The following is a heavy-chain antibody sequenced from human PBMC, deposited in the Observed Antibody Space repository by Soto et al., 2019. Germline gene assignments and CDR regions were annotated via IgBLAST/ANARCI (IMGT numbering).Heavy chain of an antibody. CDR3: ARDLQAVAGTGYFGY. CDR2: TYYRSKWYN. V-gene: IGHV6-1*01. CDR1: GDSVSSNSAA. D-gene: IGHD6-19*01. J-gene: IGHJ4*02. Sequence: PSQTLSLTCVISGDSVSSNSAAWNWIRQSPSRGLEWLGRTYYRSKWYNDYAVSVKSRITINPDTSKNQFSLRLNSVTPEDTAVYYCARDLQAVAGTGYFGYWGQGTLVTVSS.